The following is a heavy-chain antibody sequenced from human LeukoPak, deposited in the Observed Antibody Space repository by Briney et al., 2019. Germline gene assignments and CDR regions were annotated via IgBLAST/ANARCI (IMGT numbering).Heavy chain of an antibody. CDR3: ARQFRDSSGYYSYYFDY. Sequence: ASVKVSCKASGYTFTSYGISWVRQAPGQGLEWMGWISAYNGNTNYAQKLQGRVTMTTDTSTSTAYMELRSLRSDDTAVYYCARQFRDSSGYYSYYFDYWGQGTLVTVSS. CDR2: ISAYNGNT. D-gene: IGHD3-22*01. J-gene: IGHJ4*02. V-gene: IGHV1-18*01. CDR1: GYTFTSYG.